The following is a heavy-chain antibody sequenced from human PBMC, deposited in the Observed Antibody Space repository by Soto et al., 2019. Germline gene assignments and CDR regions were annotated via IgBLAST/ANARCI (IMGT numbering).Heavy chain of an antibody. CDR3: ARDSNIVVVPAAIEESFDY. J-gene: IGHJ4*02. Sequence: QVQLVQSGAEVKKPGASVKVSCKASGYTFTGYYMHWVRQAPGQGLEWMGWINPNSGGTNYAQKCQGRVTMTRDTSISTAYMELSRLRSDDTAVYYCARDSNIVVVPAAIEESFDYWGQGTLVTVSS. CDR2: INPNSGGT. V-gene: IGHV1-2*02. CDR1: GYTFTGYY. D-gene: IGHD2-2*02.